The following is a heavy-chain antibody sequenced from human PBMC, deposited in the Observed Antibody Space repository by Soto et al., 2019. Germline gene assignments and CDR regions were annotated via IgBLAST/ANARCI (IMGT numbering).Heavy chain of an antibody. CDR1: GGSMTSYY. Sequence: QVQLQQSGPGLVKPSETLSLTCSVSGGSMTSYYWTWIRRPPGKGLEWIGYVYYSGNTDYNPSLKSRVTISVDTSKNQFSLNLTSVTAADTAIYYCAKTSGYSYGSVFGIDAWGQGTTVTVSS. J-gene: IGHJ6*02. V-gene: IGHV4-59*01. CDR3: AKTSGYSYGSVFGIDA. CDR2: VYYSGNT. D-gene: IGHD5-18*01.